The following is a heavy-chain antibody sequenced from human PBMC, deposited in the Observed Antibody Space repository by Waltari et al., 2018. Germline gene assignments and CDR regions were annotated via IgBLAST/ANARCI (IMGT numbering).Heavy chain of an antibody. V-gene: IGHV2-5*01. D-gene: IGHD3-3*01. J-gene: IGHJ4*02. CDR1: GFSLRTSGVG. CDR3: AHRLGPWALGTILYFDY. Sequence: QTTLKESGPTLVKPTQTLTLTCTFSGFSLRTSGVGVGWIRQPLGKALEWLALIYWNDDKRYSPSLKSRLTITKDTSKNQVVLTMTNMDPVDTATYYCAHRLGPWALGTILYFDYWGQGTLVTVSS. CDR2: IYWNDDK.